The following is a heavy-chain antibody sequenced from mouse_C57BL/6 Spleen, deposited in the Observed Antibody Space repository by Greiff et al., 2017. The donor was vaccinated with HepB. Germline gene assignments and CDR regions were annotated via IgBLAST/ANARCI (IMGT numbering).Heavy chain of an antibody. Sequence: QVQLQQPGAELVKPGASVKLSCTASGYAFSSYWMNWVKQRPGKGLEWIGQIYPGDGDNNYNGKLKGNATLTADKSSSTVYMQLSSLAAEDSAVYFCARSGSNYFDYWGQGTTLTVSS. CDR1: GYAFSSYW. D-gene: IGHD3-2*02. J-gene: IGHJ2*01. V-gene: IGHV1-80*01. CDR2: IYPGDGDN. CDR3: ARSGSNYFDY.